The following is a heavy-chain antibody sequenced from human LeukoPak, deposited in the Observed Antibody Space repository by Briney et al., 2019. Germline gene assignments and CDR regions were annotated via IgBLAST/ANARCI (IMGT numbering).Heavy chain of an antibody. CDR3: ARGLRGSTSCKLDY. Sequence: SETLSLTCAVYGGSFSGYYWSWIRQPPGKGLEWIGEINHSRSTNYNPSLKSRVTISVDTSKNQFSLKLSSVTAADTAVYYCARGLRGSTSCKLDYWGQGTLVTVSS. J-gene: IGHJ4*02. CDR1: GGSFSGYY. CDR2: INHSRST. V-gene: IGHV4-34*01. D-gene: IGHD2-2*01.